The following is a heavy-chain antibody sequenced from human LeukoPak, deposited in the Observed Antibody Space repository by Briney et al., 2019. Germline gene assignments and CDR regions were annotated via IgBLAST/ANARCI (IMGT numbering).Heavy chain of an antibody. CDR3: ARETKYSSSWYDL. V-gene: IGHV3-48*03. CDR1: GFPFSSYW. D-gene: IGHD2-2*01. Sequence: PGGSLRLFCVASGFPFSSYWMTWVRQAPGKGLEWVSYITPSGATIFYADSVKGRFTISRDNAKSSLYLQMTGLRAEDTAVYFCARETKYSSSWYDLWGQGTLVTVSS. J-gene: IGHJ5*02. CDR2: ITPSGATI.